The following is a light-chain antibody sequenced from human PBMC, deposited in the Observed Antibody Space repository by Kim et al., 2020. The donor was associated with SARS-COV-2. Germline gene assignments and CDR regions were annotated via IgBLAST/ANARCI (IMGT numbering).Light chain of an antibody. V-gene: IGLV3-19*01. CDR3: NSRESSANHWM. CDR1: SLRSYY. J-gene: IGLJ3*02. Sequence: AVEQPVRIQCQGDSLRSYYASWYQQKPGQAPVLVFYGKNNRPSGIPDRFSGSYSGNTASLTITAAQAEDEADYYCNSRESSANHWMFGGGTQLTVL. CDR2: GKN.